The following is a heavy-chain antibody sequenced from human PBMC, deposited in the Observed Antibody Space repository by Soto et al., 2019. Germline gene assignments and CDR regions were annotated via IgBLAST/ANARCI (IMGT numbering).Heavy chain of an antibody. CDR3: ARARPAFKSFGSGMDV. J-gene: IGHJ6*02. V-gene: IGHV4-31*03. D-gene: IGHD3-16*01. Sequence: QVQLQESGPGLVKPSQTLSLTCSVSGVAINNRDDYGSWIRQHIGKGLDWIGNICYSGSTDYNPSLKGGLAISIDTSKNEFSLKLTSVIAADTAVYYCARARPAFKSFGSGMDVWGQGTTVTVSS. CDR1: GVAINNRDDY. CDR2: ICYSGST.